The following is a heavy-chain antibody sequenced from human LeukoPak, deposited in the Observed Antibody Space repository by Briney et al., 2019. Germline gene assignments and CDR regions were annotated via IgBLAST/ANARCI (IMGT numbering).Heavy chain of an antibody. V-gene: IGHV4-61*08. D-gene: IGHD1-7*01. CDR3: ARDNWNYGSSMDV. Sequence: SETLSLTCTVSGGSISSGGYYWSWIRQHPGKGLEWIGYIYYSGSTNYNPSLKSRVTISVDTSKNQFSLKLSSVTAADTAVYYCARDNWNYGSSMDVWGQETTVTVSS. CDR1: GGSISSGGYY. CDR2: IYYSGST. J-gene: IGHJ6*02.